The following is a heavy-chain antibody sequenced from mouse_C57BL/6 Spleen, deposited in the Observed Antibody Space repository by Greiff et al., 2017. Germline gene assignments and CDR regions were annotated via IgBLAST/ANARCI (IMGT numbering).Heavy chain of an antibody. J-gene: IGHJ4*01. D-gene: IGHD1-1*01. Sequence: VQLQQPGAELVKPGASVKLSCKASGYTFTSYWMQWVKQRPGQGLEWIGEIDPSDSYTNYNQKFQGKATLTVDTSSSTAYMQRSSLTSEDSAVYYCARAFGYYGSSPHAMDYWGQGTSVTVSS. CDR2: IDPSDSYT. CDR1: GYTFTSYW. V-gene: IGHV1-50*01. CDR3: ARAFGYYGSSPHAMDY.